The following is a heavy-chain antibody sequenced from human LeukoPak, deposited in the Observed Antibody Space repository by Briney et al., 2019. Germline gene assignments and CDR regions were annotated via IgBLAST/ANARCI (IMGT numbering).Heavy chain of an antibody. CDR1: GGSISSDGYY. CDR3: AREVRYYYDSSGGSDY. V-gene: IGHV4-31*03. Sequence: PSQTLSLTCTVSGGSISSDGYYWSWIRQHPGKGLEWIGYIYNSGSTYYNPSLKSRVTISGDTSKSQFSLNLSSVTAADTAVCYCAREVRYYYDSSGGSDYWGQGTLVTVSS. D-gene: IGHD3-22*01. J-gene: IGHJ4*02. CDR2: IYNSGST.